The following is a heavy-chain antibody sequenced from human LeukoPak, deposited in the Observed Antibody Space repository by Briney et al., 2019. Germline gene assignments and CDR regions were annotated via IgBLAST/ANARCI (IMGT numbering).Heavy chain of an antibody. CDR2: IRSKADNYAT. CDR1: GFTFSDSA. V-gene: IGHV3-73*01. D-gene: IGHD5-24*01. J-gene: IGHJ4*02. CDR3: ARDGIFDY. Sequence: PGGSLRLSCAASGFTFSDSAMHWVRQASGKGLEWVGRIRSKADNYATEYGASVEGRFTISRDDSKNTAYLQMNSLKTEDTAVYYCARDGIFDYWGQGTLVTVSS.